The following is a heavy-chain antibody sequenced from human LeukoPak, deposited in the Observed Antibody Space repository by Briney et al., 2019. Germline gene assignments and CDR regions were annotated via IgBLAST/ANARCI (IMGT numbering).Heavy chain of an antibody. J-gene: IGHJ3*02. V-gene: IGHV4-30-4*01. CDR3: ARGAGRYEDDAFDI. CDR1: GGSISSGDYY. CDR2: IYHSGST. Sequence: SETLSLTCTVSGGSISSGDYYWSWIRQPPGKGLEWIGYIYHSGSTYYNPSLKSRVTISVDTSKNQFSLKLSSLTAADTAVYYCARGAGRYEDDAFDIWGQGTMVTVSS. D-gene: IGHD6-19*01.